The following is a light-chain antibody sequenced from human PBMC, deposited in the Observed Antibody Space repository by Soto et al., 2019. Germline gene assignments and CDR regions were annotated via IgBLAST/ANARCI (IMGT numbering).Light chain of an antibody. CDR2: EAS. J-gene: IGKJ1*01. CDR1: QSILIY. V-gene: IGKV1-39*01. CDR3: QQSYTTPT. Sequence: DIQLTQSPSSLSASVGDRITIACRASQSILIYLNWYQHTPGKAPRLLIYEASSLQSGVPSRFSGGGSGTDFTLTISGLQLEDFATYYCQQSYTTPTFGQGTKVELK.